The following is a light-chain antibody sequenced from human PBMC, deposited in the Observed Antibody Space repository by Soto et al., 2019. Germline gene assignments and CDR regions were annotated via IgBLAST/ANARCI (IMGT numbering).Light chain of an antibody. CDR1: QSISSY. CDR3: QQSYSIPLT. Sequence: DIQMTQSPSSLSASVGDRVTITCRASQSISSYLNWYQQKSGNAPNLLIYDASSLQSGVPSRFSGSGSGTDFTLTISSLQPEDFATYYCQQSYSIPLTFGGGTKVEIK. V-gene: IGKV1-39*01. J-gene: IGKJ4*01. CDR2: DAS.